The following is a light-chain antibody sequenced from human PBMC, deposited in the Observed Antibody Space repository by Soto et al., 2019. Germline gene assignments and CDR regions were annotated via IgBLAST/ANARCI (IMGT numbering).Light chain of an antibody. CDR3: RHGTPRPST. CDR1: QSLIHSDGNTY. CDR2: EVS. V-gene: IGKV2-30*02. Sequence: DVVMTQSPLSLPVTLGQPASISCRSSQSLIHSDGNTYLSWFQQRPGQSPRRLIYEVSDRDSGDPDRFTGSGSGTAFTLRISWVEAEDVGVYYCRHGTPRPSTFGQGTEVEIK. J-gene: IGKJ1*01.